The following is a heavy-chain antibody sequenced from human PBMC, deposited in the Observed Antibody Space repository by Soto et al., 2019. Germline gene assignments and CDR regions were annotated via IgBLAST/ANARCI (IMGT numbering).Heavy chain of an antibody. D-gene: IGHD5-12*01. CDR2: IYWDDDK. CDR3: ARVDRGMAHFDY. V-gene: IGHV2-5*02. Sequence: QSTLKESGPMLVKPTQTLTLTCTFSGFSLTTSGVGVVWTRQPPGKALEWLALIYWDDDKRYSPSLASRLTITKDTSKNQVVLTVTNMDPVDTATYYCARVDRGMAHFDYWGQGTLVTVSS. CDR1: GFSLTTSGVG. J-gene: IGHJ4*02.